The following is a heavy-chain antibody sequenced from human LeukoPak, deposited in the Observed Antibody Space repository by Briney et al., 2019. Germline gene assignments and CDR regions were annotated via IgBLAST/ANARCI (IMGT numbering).Heavy chain of an antibody. CDR3: AKAAIRYTTRWNNFDY. D-gene: IGHD2-2*02. Sequence: GGSLRLSCAASGFTFDDYAMHWVRQAPGKGLEWVSLISWDGGNIYYADSMKGRFTISRDNSKNSLYLQMDSLRAEDSAFYYCAKAAIRYTTRWNNFDYWGQGTLVTVSS. CDR1: GFTFDDYA. V-gene: IGHV3-43D*03. CDR2: ISWDGGNI. J-gene: IGHJ4*02.